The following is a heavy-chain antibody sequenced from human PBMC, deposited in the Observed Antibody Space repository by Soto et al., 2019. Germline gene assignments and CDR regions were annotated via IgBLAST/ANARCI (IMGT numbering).Heavy chain of an antibody. Sequence: AQLVESGGDLVQPGGSLRLSCSVSAFTVSNNYMSWVRQAPGKGLEWVALIWSGGAIEYVDSVRGRFTISRDNSKNTLYLQMNSPRVEDTAFYYWAGGPNRGYWGQGTLVNVSP. CDR2: IWSGGAI. V-gene: IGHV3-66*01. D-gene: IGHD3-10*01. J-gene: IGHJ4*02. CDR1: AFTVSNNY. CDR3: AGGPNRGY.